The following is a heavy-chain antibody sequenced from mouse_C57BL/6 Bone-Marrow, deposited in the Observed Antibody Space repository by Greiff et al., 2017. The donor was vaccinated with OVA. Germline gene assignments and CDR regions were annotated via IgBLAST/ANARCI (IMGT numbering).Heavy chain of an antibody. Sequence: EVQLQQSGPELVKPGASVKISCKASGYSFTDYNMNWVQQSNGKSLEWIGVINTNYGTTSYNQKFKGKATLTVDQSSSTAYMQLNSLTSEDSAVDFCARSGYGSSRWYFDVWGTGTPVTVSS. J-gene: IGHJ1*03. CDR3: ARSGYGSSRWYFDV. CDR1: GYSFTDYN. D-gene: IGHD1-1*01. V-gene: IGHV1-39*01. CDR2: INTNYGTT.